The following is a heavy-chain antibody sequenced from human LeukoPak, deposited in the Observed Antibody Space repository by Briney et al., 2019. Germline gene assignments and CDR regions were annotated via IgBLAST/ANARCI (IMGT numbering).Heavy chain of an antibody. Sequence: SETLSLTCTVSGGSISSYYWSWIRQPPGKGLEWIGYIYYSGSTNYNPSLKSRVTISVDTSKNQFSLKLSSVTAADTAVYYCARVSDSSGCDAFDIWGQGTMVTVSS. CDR3: ARVSDSSGCDAFDI. D-gene: IGHD3-22*01. J-gene: IGHJ3*02. CDR2: IYYSGST. V-gene: IGHV4-59*01. CDR1: GGSISSYY.